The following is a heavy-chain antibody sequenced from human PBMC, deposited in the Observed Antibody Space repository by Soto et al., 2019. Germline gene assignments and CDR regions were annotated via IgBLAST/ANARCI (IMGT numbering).Heavy chain of an antibody. J-gene: IGHJ4*02. CDR3: AREPATAKPEGVDF. CDR2: INPNSGGT. D-gene: IGHD1-1*01. Sequence: ASVQVSRKASGYTFSDYYIHWVRQPPGQGREWMGWINPNSGGTKYAPKFQGGVTMTRDTSITTAYMELSRLRSGDTAVYYCAREPATAKPEGVDFWGQGTLVTVSS. V-gene: IGHV1-2*02. CDR1: GYTFSDYY.